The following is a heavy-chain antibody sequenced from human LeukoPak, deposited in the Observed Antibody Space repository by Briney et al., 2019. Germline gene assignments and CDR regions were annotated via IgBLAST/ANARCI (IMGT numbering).Heavy chain of an antibody. CDR2: IYNRGST. D-gene: IGHD6-19*01. CDR3: ARGPRSIAVAGREVHWFDP. J-gene: IGHJ5*02. Sequence: SQTLSLTCTVSGGSLSSGSYNWSWIRQPAGKGLEWIGRIYNRGSTNYNPSLDSRVTISVDTSKNQLSLKLSSVTAADTAVYYCARGPRSIAVAGREVHWFDPWGQGTLVTVSS. V-gene: IGHV4-61*02. CDR1: GGSLSSGSYN.